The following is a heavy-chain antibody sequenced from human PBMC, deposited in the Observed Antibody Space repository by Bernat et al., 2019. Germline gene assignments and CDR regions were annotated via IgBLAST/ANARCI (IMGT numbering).Heavy chain of an antibody. Sequence: QVQLVQSGAEVKKPGASVKVSCKASGYTFTSYYMHWVRQAPGQGLEWMGIINPSGGSTSYAQKFQGRVTMTRDTSTSTVYMELSSPRSEDTAVYYCARDLWAGPHYYYYGMDVWGQGTTVTVSS. CDR1: GYTFTSYY. D-gene: IGHD6-19*01. J-gene: IGHJ6*02. V-gene: IGHV1-46*01. CDR2: INPSGGST. CDR3: ARDLWAGPHYYYYGMDV.